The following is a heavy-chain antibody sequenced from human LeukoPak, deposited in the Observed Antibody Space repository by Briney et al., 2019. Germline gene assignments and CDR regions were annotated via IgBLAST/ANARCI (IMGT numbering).Heavy chain of an antibody. Sequence: PGGSLRLSCAASGFTFSSYGMHWVRQAPGKGLEWVAFIRYDGSNKYYADSVKGRFTISRDNSKNTLYLQMNSLRAEDTAVYYCAKDPRYGSGSPNWFDPWGQGTLVTVSS. CDR1: GFTFSSYG. V-gene: IGHV3-30*02. CDR2: IRYDGSNK. J-gene: IGHJ5*02. CDR3: AKDPRYGSGSPNWFDP. D-gene: IGHD3-10*01.